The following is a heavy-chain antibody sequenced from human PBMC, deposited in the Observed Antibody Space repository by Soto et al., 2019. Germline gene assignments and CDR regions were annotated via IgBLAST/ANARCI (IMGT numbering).Heavy chain of an antibody. CDR3: ARAGIAVAGTPPYYYYGMDV. CDR2: TYYRSKWYN. V-gene: IGHV6-1*01. J-gene: IGHJ6*02. CDR1: GDSVSSNSAA. Sequence: SQTLSLTCAISGDSVSSNSAAWNWIGQSPSRGLEWLGRTYYRSKWYNDYAVSVKSRITINPDTSKNQFSLQLNSVTPEDTAVYYCARAGIAVAGTPPYYYYGMDVWGQGTTVTVSS. D-gene: IGHD6-19*01.